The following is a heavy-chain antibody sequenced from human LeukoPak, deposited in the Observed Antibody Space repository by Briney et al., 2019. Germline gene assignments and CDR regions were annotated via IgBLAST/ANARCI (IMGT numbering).Heavy chain of an antibody. CDR3: AKDRQQLANLDY. D-gene: IGHD6-13*01. Sequence: GGSLRLSCAASGFTFGSVGMSWVRPAPGKGLEWVSGLSAGGGITYYADSVKGRFNISRDNAKNTLYLQMNSLRADDTAIYYCAKDRQQLANLDYWGQGTLVTVSS. J-gene: IGHJ4*02. CDR2: LSAGGGIT. CDR1: GFTFGSVG. V-gene: IGHV3-23*01.